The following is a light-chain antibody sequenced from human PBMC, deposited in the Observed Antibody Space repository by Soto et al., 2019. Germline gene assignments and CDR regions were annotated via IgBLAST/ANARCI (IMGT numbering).Light chain of an antibody. J-gene: IGKJ4*01. V-gene: IGKV3-20*01. CDR3: QQYARPFPFT. Sequence: EIVLTQSPGTLSLSPGERATLSCRASQSVSSSYLAWYQQKPGQAPRLLIYGASSRATGIPDRFSGSGSGTDFTLTISRLEPEDFAVYYRQQYARPFPFTSGGGSQVNIK. CDR1: QSVSSSY. CDR2: GAS.